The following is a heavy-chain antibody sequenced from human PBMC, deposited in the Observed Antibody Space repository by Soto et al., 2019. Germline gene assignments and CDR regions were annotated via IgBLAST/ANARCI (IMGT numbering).Heavy chain of an antibody. CDR3: AGESCGTSSCSMETKYFGMDV. J-gene: IGHJ6*02. V-gene: IGHV4-34*01. Sequence: ETLSLTCAVCRGSLSGYYWSWIRQSPGEGLEWIGEIHHSGSTNYNPSLKSRVTISADTSKNRLSLKLSSVTAADTAVYYCAGESCGTSSCSMETKYFGMDVWGQGTTVTVSS. CDR1: RGSLSGYY. CDR2: IHHSGST. D-gene: IGHD2-2*01.